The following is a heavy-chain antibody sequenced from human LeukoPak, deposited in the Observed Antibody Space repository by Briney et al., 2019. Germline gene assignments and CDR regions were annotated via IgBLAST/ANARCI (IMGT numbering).Heavy chain of an antibody. J-gene: IGHJ6*03. CDR2: FYYSGST. V-gene: IGHV4-59*01. D-gene: IGHD5-12*01. CDR3: ARVVYSGYDFRGAMDV. Sequence: SETLSLTCTVSGGSISSYYWNWIRQPPGKGLEWIGYFYYSGSTHYNPSLKSRVTISVDTSKNQFSLKLSSVTAADTAVYYCARVVYSGYDFRGAMDVWGKGTTVTVSS. CDR1: GGSISSYY.